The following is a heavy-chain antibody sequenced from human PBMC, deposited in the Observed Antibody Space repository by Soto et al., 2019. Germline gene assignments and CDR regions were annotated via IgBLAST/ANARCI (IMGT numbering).Heavy chain of an antibody. Sequence: SVKVSCKASGGTFSSYAISWVRQAPGQGLEWMGGIIPIFGTANYAQKFQGRVTITADESTSTAYMELSSLRSEDTAVYYCARDHSSYDSSGYLDYYYGMDVWGQGTTVTVSS. CDR2: IIPIFGTA. J-gene: IGHJ6*02. CDR1: GGTFSSYA. V-gene: IGHV1-69*13. CDR3: ARDHSSYDSSGYLDYYYGMDV. D-gene: IGHD3-22*01.